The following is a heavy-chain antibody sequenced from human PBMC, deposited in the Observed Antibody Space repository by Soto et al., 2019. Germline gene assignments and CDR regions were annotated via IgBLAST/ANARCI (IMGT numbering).Heavy chain of an antibody. V-gene: IGHV1-18*01. CDR1: GYTFTSYG. J-gene: IGHJ6*02. Sequence: QVQLVQSGAEVKKPGASVKVSCKASGYTFTSYGISWVRQAPGQGLEWMGWISAYNGNTNYAQKLQGRVTMTTDTPTSTAYRELGGLRSDDTAVYYCARDGGGGNYDRSGYCYYGMDVWGQGTTVTVSS. CDR2: ISAYNGNT. CDR3: ARDGGGGNYDRSGYCYYGMDV. D-gene: IGHD3-22*01.